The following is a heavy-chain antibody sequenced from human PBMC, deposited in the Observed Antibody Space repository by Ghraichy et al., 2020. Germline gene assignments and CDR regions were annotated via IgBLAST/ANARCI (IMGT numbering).Heavy chain of an antibody. V-gene: IGHV2-70*01. CDR3: ARIPRYGGYYYGMDV. J-gene: IGHJ6*02. CDR2: IDWDDDK. CDR1: GFSLSTSGMC. D-gene: IGHD4/OR15-4a*01. Sequence: SGPTLVKPTQTLTLTCTFSGFSLSTSGMCVSWIRQPPGKALEWLALIDWDDDKYYSTSLKTRLTISKDTSKNQVVLIMTNMDPVDTATYYCARIPRYGGYYYGMDVWGQGTTVTVSS.